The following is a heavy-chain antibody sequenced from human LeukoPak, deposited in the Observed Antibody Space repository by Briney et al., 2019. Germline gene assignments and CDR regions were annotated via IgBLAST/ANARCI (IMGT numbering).Heavy chain of an antibody. J-gene: IGHJ2*01. CDR2: INHSGST. D-gene: IGHD3-10*01. Sequence: SETLSLTCAVFGGSFSDYYWSWIRQPPGKGLEWIGEINHSGSTNYNPSLKSRVTISVDTSKNQFSLKLSSVTAADTAVYYCARAPLTPGWYFDLWGRGTLVTVSS. CDR3: ARAPLTPGWYFDL. CDR1: GGSFSDYY. V-gene: IGHV4-34*01.